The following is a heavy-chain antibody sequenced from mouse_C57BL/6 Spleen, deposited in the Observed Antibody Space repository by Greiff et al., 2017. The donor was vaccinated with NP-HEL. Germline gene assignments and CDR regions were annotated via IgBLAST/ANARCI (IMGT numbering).Heavy chain of an antibody. CDR1: GYSFTGYY. CDR2: INPSTGGT. Sequence: VQLQQSGPELVKPGASVKISCKASGYSFTGYYMNWVKQSPEKSLEWIGEINPSTGGTTYNQKFKAKATLTVDKSSSTAYMQLKSLTSEDSAVYYCARITTVVFDYWGQGTTLTVSS. D-gene: IGHD1-1*01. J-gene: IGHJ2*01. V-gene: IGHV1-42*01. CDR3: ARITTVVFDY.